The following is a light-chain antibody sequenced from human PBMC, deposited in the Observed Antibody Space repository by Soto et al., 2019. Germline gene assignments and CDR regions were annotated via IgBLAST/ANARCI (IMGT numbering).Light chain of an antibody. CDR1: QGISSY. CDR2: AAY. CDR3: QQSYSTPIT. Sequence: IQLTQSPSSLSASVGDRVTITCRASQGISSYLAWYQQKPGKAPKPLIYAAYTLQSGVTSRFSGSGSGTDFTLTISSLQPEDFATYYCQQSYSTPITVGPVTRLDIK. V-gene: IGKV1-39*01. J-gene: IGKJ5*01.